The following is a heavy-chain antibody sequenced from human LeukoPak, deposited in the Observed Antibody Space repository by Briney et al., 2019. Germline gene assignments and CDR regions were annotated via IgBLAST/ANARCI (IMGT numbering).Heavy chain of an antibody. Sequence: GGSLRLSCAASGFTFSDYYMSWIRQAPGKGLEWVSYISSSGSTIYYADSVKGRFTISRDNAKNSLYLQMNSLRAEDTAVYYCARDAPRLLTGYPWWVDYWGQGTLVTVSS. CDR1: GFTFSDYY. V-gene: IGHV3-11*01. J-gene: IGHJ4*02. CDR3: ARDAPRLLTGYPWWVDY. D-gene: IGHD3-9*01. CDR2: ISSSGSTI.